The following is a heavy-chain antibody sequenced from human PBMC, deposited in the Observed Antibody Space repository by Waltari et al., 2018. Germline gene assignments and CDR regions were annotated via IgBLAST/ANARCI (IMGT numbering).Heavy chain of an antibody. D-gene: IGHD3-10*01. Sequence: QVQLVQSGAEVKKPGSSVKVSCKASGGTFSSYAISWVRQAPGHGLEWMGGIIPLFGPATYAQKFQGRVTSTTDESTSTAYMELSSLRSEDTAVYYCAINPEEFDWYFDLWGRGTLVTVSS. CDR1: GGTFSSYA. CDR3: AINPEEFDWYFDL. J-gene: IGHJ2*01. V-gene: IGHV1-69*05. CDR2: IIPLFGPA.